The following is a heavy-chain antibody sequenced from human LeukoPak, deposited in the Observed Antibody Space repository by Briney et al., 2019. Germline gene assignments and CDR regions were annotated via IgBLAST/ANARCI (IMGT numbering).Heavy chain of an antibody. D-gene: IGHD6-13*01. V-gene: IGHV3-49*04. J-gene: IGHJ5*02. CDR3: TRAAGYSSSWPNWFDP. Sequence: GGSLRLSCTASGFTFGDYAMSWVRQAPGKGLGGVGFIKCKAYGGTTAYAASVKGRFTISRDDSKSIAYLQMNSLKTEDTAVYYCTRAAGYSSSWPNWFDPWGQGTLATVSS. CDR1: GFTFGDYA. CDR2: IKCKAYGGTT.